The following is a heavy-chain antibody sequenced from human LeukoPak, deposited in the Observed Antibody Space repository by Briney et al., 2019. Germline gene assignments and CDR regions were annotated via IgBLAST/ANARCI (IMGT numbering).Heavy chain of an antibody. Sequence: SETLSLTCTVSGGSISSYYWSWIRQPPGKGLEWIGYIYYSGSTNYNPSLKSRVTISVDTSKNQFSLKLSSVTAADTAVYYCARMGGYCSGGSCYGWVYFDYWGQGTLATVSS. CDR2: IYYSGST. CDR1: GGSISSYY. CDR3: ARMGGYCSGGSCYGWVYFDY. J-gene: IGHJ4*02. D-gene: IGHD2-15*01. V-gene: IGHV4-59*01.